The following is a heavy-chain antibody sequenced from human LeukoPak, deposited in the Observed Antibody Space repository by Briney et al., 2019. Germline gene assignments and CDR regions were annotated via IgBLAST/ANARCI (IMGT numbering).Heavy chain of an antibody. V-gene: IGHV3-11*05. CDR1: GFTFSDYY. CDR3: AREGVNTYYYDSSGYYRWFDP. CDR2: ISSSSSYT. Sequence: GSLRLSCAASGFTFSDYYMSWIRQAPGKGLEWVSYISSSSSYTNYADSVKGRFTISRDNAKNSLYLQMNSLRAEDTAVYYCAREGVNTYYYDSSGYYRWFDPWGQGTLVTVSS. J-gene: IGHJ5*02. D-gene: IGHD3-22*01.